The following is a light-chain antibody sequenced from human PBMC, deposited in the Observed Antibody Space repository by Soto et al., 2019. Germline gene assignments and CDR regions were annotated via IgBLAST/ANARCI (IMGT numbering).Light chain of an antibody. CDR2: GAS. CDR1: QSVSSSY. J-gene: IGKJ1*01. V-gene: IGKV3-20*01. Sequence: EIVLTQSPGTLSLSPGERATLSCRASQSVSSSYLAWYQQKPGQAPRLLIYGASSRATGIPDSFSGSGSGTDFTLTISGPAPEDLAMYYCQQYGSSTWAFGQGTKVEIK. CDR3: QQYGSSTWA.